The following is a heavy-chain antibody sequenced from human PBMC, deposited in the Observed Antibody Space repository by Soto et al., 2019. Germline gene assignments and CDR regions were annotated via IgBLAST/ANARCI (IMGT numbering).Heavy chain of an antibody. J-gene: IGHJ6*02. D-gene: IGHD3-10*01. Sequence: GGSLRLSCISSGFTFRTYTMNWVRQAPGKGLEWVSGIRGFSPYAFYAESVKGRFTISRDNAKNSLYLQMDSLRAEDTAVYYCARDRGYDAHDYYYNAMDVWGQGTTVTVSS. V-gene: IGHV3-21*01. CDR3: ARDRGYDAHDYYYNAMDV. CDR1: GFTFRTYT. CDR2: IRGFSPYA.